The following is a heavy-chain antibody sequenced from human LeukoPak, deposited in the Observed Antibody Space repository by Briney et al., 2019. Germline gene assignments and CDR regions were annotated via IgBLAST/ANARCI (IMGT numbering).Heavy chain of an antibody. V-gene: IGHV6-1*01. CDR2: TYYRSKYYN. J-gene: IGHJ5*02. CDR1: GDSVSSDNAA. CDR3: ARDERRACSGTTCYFTWFDT. Sequence: SQTLSLTCAISGDSVSSDNAAWNWSRQSPSRGLEWLGRTYYRSKYYNDYAVSVNSRITINPAPPKTQISLQLNSVTPEDTAVYYCARDERRACSGTTCYFTWFDTWGQGTLVTVSS. D-gene: IGHD2-2*01.